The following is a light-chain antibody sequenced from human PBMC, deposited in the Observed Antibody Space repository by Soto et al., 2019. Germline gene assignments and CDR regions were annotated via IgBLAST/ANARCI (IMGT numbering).Light chain of an antibody. CDR2: GAS. CDR1: QSVSSSY. CDR3: QQYGSSPRT. J-gene: IGKJ5*01. Sequence: EIVLTQSPGTLSLSPGERATLSCRASQSVSSSYLAWYQQKPGQAPRLLIYGASSRATGIPDRFSGSGSGTDFTLTISRLEPEDFAVCYCQQYGSSPRTFGKGTRLEIK. V-gene: IGKV3-20*01.